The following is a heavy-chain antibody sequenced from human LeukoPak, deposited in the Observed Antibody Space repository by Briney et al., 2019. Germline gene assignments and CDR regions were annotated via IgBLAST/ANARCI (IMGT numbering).Heavy chain of an antibody. V-gene: IGHV1-18*01. CDR2: ISVYNGNT. J-gene: IGHJ4*02. Sequence: ASVKVSCKASGYIFSTYGISWVRQAPGQGLEWMGCISVYNGNTNYAQKLQGRVTMTTDTSTSTAYMELRSLRSDDTAVYYCARRRSEEFDFDCWGQGTLVTVSS. CDR1: GYIFSTYG. D-gene: IGHD6-19*01. CDR3: ARRRSEEFDFDC.